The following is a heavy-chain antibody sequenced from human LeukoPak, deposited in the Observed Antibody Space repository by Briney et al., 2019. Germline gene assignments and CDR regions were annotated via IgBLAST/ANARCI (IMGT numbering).Heavy chain of an antibody. J-gene: IGHJ5*02. Sequence: SETLSLTCAVYGGSFSGYYWSWIRQPPGKGLEWIGEINHSGSTNYNPSLKSRVTLSVDTSKNQFSLKLSSVTAADTAVYYCARGESIQLPEGFDPWGQGTLVTVSS. D-gene: IGHD5-18*01. V-gene: IGHV4-34*01. CDR3: ARGESIQLPEGFDP. CDR1: GGSFSGYY. CDR2: INHSGST.